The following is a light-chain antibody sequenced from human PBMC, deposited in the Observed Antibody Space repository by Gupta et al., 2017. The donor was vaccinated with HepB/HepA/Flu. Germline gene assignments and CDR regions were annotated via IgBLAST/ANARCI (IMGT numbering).Light chain of an antibody. CDR2: DVS. J-gene: IGLJ1*01. V-gene: IGLV2-14*03. Sequence: SALPQPAPVSGPRGPPFAISCTGTGSDVGAYNYVSWYQQHPGKAPKLIIYDVSNRPSVIAHRFSGSKSGNTSSLTIAGLQAEDEADYYCSSDTSSSTLTVFGAGTKVTVL. CDR3: SSDTSSSTLTV. CDR1: GSDVGAYNY.